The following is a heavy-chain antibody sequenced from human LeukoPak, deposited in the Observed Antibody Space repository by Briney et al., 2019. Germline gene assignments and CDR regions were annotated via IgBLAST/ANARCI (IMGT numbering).Heavy chain of an antibody. D-gene: IGHD6-19*01. J-gene: IGHJ1*01. CDR2: IIPIFGTA. V-gene: IGHV1-69*13. Sequence: SVKVSCKASGGTFSSYAISWVRQAPGKGLEWMGGIIPIFGTARYAQKFQGRVTITADESTSTAYMELSSLRSEDTAVYYCARVSSGWGAPEYFQHWGQGTLVTVSS. CDR3: ARVSSGWGAPEYFQH. CDR1: GGTFSSYA.